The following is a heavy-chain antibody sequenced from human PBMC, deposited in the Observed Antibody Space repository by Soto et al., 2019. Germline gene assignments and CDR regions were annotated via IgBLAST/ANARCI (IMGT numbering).Heavy chain of an antibody. CDR1: GYIFTSYG. CDR2: ISAHNGNT. J-gene: IGHJ4*02. V-gene: IGHV1-18*01. Sequence: GPEVKKPGAAVKVSCKGSGYIFTSYGIAWVRQAPGQGLEWMGWISAHNGNTEYAQKFQGRVTVTRDTSTSTAYLELRSLRSDDTALYYCARGRYGDYWGQGALVTVSS. D-gene: IGHD4-17*01. CDR3: ARGRYGDY.